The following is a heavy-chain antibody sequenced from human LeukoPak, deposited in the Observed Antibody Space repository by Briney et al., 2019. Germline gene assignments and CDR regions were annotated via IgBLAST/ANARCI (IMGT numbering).Heavy chain of an antibody. Sequence: SVKVSCKASGGTFSSYAIGWVRQAPGQGLEWMGGIIPIFGTANYAQKFQGRVTITTDESTSTAYMELSSLRSEDTAVYYCASGDGSGSWLDYYYYYYMDVWGKGTTVTVSS. V-gene: IGHV1-69*05. J-gene: IGHJ6*03. CDR3: ASGDGSGSWLDYYYYYYMDV. D-gene: IGHD3-10*01. CDR1: GGTFSSYA. CDR2: IIPIFGTA.